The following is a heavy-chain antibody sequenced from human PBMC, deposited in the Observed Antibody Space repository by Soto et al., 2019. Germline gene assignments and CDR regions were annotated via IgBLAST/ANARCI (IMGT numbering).Heavy chain of an antibody. CDR3: XXXXXXXXXXXXXXX. J-gene: IGHJ4*02. V-gene: IGHV3-15*07. CDR2: IKSKTHGGTT. Sequence: GSLRLSCTASGFTFNNAWMNWVRQAPGXXXXWVSRIKSKTHGGTTDYSEPVKGRFTISRDDSENALCLQLNSLSHDETAPXXXXXXXXXXXXXXXXXXWGQGTLVTVSS. CDR1: GFTFNNAW.